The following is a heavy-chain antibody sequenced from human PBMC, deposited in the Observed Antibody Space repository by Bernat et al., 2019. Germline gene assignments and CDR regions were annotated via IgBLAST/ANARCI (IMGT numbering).Heavy chain of an antibody. V-gene: IGHV3-23*04. CDR1: GFTFNSYA. CDR3: AKDARTVDIAMSFDY. Sequence: EVQLVESGGGLVQPGGSLRLSCAASGFTFNSYAMSWVRQAPGKGLEWVSAISGSGGRAYYADSVKGRFTSSRDNSRNTLYLQMNSLSTDDTAVYYCAKDARTVDIAMSFDYWGQGTPVTVSS. J-gene: IGHJ4*02. CDR2: ISGSGGRA. D-gene: IGHD5-18*01.